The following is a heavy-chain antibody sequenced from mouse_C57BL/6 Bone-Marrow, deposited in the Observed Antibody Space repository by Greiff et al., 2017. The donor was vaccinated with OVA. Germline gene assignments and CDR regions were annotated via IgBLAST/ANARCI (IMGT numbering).Heavy chain of an antibody. V-gene: IGHV1-26*01. Sequence: EVKLQQSGPELVKPGASVKISCKASGYTFTDYYMNWVKQSHGKSLEWIGDINPNNGGTSYNQKFKGRATLTVDKSSSTAYMELRSLTSEDSAVYYCARWVIITTVEGYFDVWGTGTTVTVSS. CDR3: ARWVIITTVEGYFDV. CDR2: INPNNGGT. CDR1: GYTFTDYY. D-gene: IGHD1-1*01. J-gene: IGHJ1*03.